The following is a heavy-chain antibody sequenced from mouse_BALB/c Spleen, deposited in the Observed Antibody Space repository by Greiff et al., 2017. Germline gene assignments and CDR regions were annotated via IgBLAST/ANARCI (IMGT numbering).Heavy chain of an antibody. CDR3: ARGGYQYFDY. CDR2: INPNNGGT. V-gene: IGHV1-26*01. D-gene: IGHD2-2*01. J-gene: IGHJ2*01. Sequence: EVQRVESGPELVKPGASVKLSCKTSGYTFTDYSMHWVKQSHGKSLEWIGGINPNNGGTSYNQTFKGKATLTGDKSSSTAYMELRSLTSEDSAVYYWARGGYQYFDYWGQGTTLTVSS. CDR1: GYTFTDYS.